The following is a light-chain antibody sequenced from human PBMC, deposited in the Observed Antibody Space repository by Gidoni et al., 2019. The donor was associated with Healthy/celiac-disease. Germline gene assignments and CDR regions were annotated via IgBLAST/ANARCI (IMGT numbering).Light chain of an antibody. CDR3: QQRSNWPRT. Sequence: EIVLTQSPATLSVSPGERATLSCRAIQSASSYLAWYQQKPGQAPRLLIYDASNRATGIPARFSGSWSGTDFTLTISSLEPEDFAVYYCQQRSNWPRTFGQGTKVEIK. CDR1: QSASSY. J-gene: IGKJ1*01. V-gene: IGKV3-11*01. CDR2: DAS.